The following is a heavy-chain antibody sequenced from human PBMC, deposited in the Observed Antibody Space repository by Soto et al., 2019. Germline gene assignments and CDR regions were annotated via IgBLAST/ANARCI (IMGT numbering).Heavy chain of an antibody. CDR3: ARGTARHQGWFDP. CDR1: GRSFSGYY. Sequence: QVQLQQWGAGLLKPSETLSLTCAVYGRSFSGYYWSWIRQPPGKGLEWIGEINHSGSTNYNPSLKSRVTISVDTSKNQFSLKLSSVTAADTAVYYCARGTARHQGWFDPWGQGTLVTVSS. CDR2: INHSGST. J-gene: IGHJ5*02. D-gene: IGHD5-18*01. V-gene: IGHV4-34*01.